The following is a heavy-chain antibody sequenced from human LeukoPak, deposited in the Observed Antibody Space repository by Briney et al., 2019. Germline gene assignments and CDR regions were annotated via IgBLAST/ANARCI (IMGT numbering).Heavy chain of an antibody. V-gene: IGHV1-69*13. Sequence: SVKVSCKASGGTFSSYAISWVRQAPGQGLEWMGGIIPIFGTANYAQKFQGRVTITADESTSTAYMELSSLRSEDTAVYYCARGVVAPAKAFDIWGQGTMVTVSS. CDR2: IIPIFGTA. D-gene: IGHD2-15*01. J-gene: IGHJ3*02. CDR3: ARGVVAPAKAFDI. CDR1: GGTFSSYA.